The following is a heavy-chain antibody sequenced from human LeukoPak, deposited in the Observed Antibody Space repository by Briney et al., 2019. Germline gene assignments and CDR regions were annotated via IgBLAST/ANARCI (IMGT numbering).Heavy chain of an antibody. CDR3: ARVKWELLAGPFEY. V-gene: IGHV4-61*02. Sequence: SQTLSLTCTVSGDSISSGSYYWGWIRQPAGKGLEWIGRLYSSGTTNYNPSLKSRVSMSVDTSKNQFSLMLSSVTAADTAVYYCARVKWELLAGPFEYWGQGTLVTVSS. CDR2: LYSSGTT. CDR1: GDSISSGSYY. D-gene: IGHD1-26*01. J-gene: IGHJ4*02.